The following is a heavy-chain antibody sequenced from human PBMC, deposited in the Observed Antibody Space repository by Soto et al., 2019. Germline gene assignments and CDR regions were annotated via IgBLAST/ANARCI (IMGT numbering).Heavy chain of an antibody. CDR1: GFSLSSIGMG. CDR2: IYWDDDK. Sequence: QITVKESGLTLVKPTETLTLTCTFSGFSLSSIGMGVGWIRQPPGKAPEWLTLIYWDDDKRYSPSLSSRLTITKDPSKNQVDLTMTNMDPVDTATYYCARLTRGVYDLDRLWEKFDYWGQGALVTVS. J-gene: IGHJ4*02. CDR3: ARLTRGVYDLDRLWEKFDY. V-gene: IGHV2-5*02. D-gene: IGHD5-12*01.